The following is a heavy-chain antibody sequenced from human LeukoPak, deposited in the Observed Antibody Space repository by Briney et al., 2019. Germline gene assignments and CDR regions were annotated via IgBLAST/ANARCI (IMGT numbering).Heavy chain of an antibody. Sequence: PSETLSLTCTVSGGSISSYYWSWIRQPPGKGLEWIGYIYYSGSTNYNPSLKNRAAISIDTSKDQFFLRLTSVTAADTAVYYCARSRGVPRWFGPWGQGILVTVSS. V-gene: IGHV4-59*12. CDR2: IYYSGST. D-gene: IGHD5-24*01. CDR1: GGSISSYY. J-gene: IGHJ5*02. CDR3: ARSRGVPRWFGP.